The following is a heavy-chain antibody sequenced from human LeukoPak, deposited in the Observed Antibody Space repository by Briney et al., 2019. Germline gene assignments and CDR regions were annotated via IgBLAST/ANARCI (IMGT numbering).Heavy chain of an antibody. CDR3: ARVGRDGYTNAFDI. CDR2: IIPIFGIA. V-gene: IGHV1-69*04. Sequence: SVKVSCKASGGTFSSYAISWVRQAPGQGLEWMGRIIPIFGIANYAQKFQGRVTITVDKSTSTAYMELSSLRSEDTAVYYCARVGRDGYTNAFDIWGQGTMVTVSS. CDR1: GGTFSSYA. D-gene: IGHD5-24*01. J-gene: IGHJ3*02.